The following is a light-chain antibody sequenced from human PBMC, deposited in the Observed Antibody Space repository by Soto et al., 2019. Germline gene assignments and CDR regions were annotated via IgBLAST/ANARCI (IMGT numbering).Light chain of an antibody. CDR1: QSLLHSNGYNY. CDR3: MQTLRTPVT. J-gene: IGKJ4*01. V-gene: IGKV2-28*01. Sequence: DIVMTQSPLSLPVTPGEPASISCRSSQSLLHSNGYNYLDWYLQKPGQPPQLLISLGSNRASGVPDRFSGSGAGTDFTLKIITVEADDVGVYYCMQTLRTPVTFGGGTKVEIK. CDR2: LGS.